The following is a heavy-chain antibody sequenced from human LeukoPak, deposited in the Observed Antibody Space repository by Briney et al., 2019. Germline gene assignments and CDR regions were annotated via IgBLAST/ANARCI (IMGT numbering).Heavy chain of an antibody. D-gene: IGHD3-10*01. Sequence: GGSLRLSCTASGFTFGAYSMSWVRQAPGKGLEWVGFIRSKAYGGTTEYAASVKGRFTISRDDSKSIAYLQMYSLKSEDTAVYYCARVSWFGELFFHGYWGQGTLVTVSS. CDR3: ARVSWFGELFFHGY. CDR1: GFTFGAYS. CDR2: IRSKAYGGTT. J-gene: IGHJ4*02. V-gene: IGHV3-49*04.